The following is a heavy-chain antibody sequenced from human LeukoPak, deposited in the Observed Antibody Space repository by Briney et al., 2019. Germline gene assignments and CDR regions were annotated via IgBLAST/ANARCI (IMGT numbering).Heavy chain of an antibody. J-gene: IGHJ4*02. CDR3: ASSLNYYDSSGYYYGFDY. D-gene: IGHD3-22*01. V-gene: IGHV5-51*01. CDR2: IYPGDSDT. Sequence: GESLKISCKGSGYSFTSYWIGWVRQMPGKGLEWMGIIYPGDSDTRYSPSFQGQVTISADKSISTAYLQWSSLKASDTAMYYCASSLNYYDSSGYYYGFDYRGQGTLVTVSS. CDR1: GYSFTSYW.